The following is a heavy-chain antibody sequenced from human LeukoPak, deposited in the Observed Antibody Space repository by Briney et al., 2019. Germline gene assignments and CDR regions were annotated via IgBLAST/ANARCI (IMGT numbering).Heavy chain of an antibody. V-gene: IGHV1-69*13. D-gene: IGHD2-15*01. CDR3: ARGGAATPSGFDY. J-gene: IGHJ4*02. CDR1: GYTFTSYD. CDR2: IIPIFGTA. Sequence: ASVKVSCKASGYTFTSYDINWVRQATGQGLEWMGGIIPIFGTANYAQKFQGRVTITADESTSTAYMELSSLRSEDTAVYYCARGGAATPSGFDYWGQGTLVTVSS.